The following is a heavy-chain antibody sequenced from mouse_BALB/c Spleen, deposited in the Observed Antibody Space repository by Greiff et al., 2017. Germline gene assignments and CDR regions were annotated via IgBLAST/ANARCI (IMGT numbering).Heavy chain of an antibody. CDR2: IYPGNGDT. J-gene: IGHJ2*01. D-gene: IGHD1-1*01. V-gene: IGHV1-12*01. CDR3: AKRDYGSPLSFDY. Sequence: QVQLQQPGAELVKPGASVKMSCKASGYTFTSYNMHWVKQTPGQGLEWIGAIYPGNGDTSYNQKFKGKATLTADKSSSTAYMQLSSLTSEDSAVYYCAKRDYGSPLSFDYWGQGTTLTVSS. CDR1: GYTFTSYN.